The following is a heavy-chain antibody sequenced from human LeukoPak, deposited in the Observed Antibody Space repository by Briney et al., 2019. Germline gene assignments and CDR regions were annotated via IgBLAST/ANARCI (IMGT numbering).Heavy chain of an antibody. V-gene: IGHV4-39*01. Sequence: SETLSLTCTVSGGSISSSSYYWGWIRQPPGKGLEWIGSIYYSGSTYYNPSLKSRVTISVDTSKNQLSLKLSSVTAADTAVYYCASLDYYDSSGPRISLDYWGQGTLVTVSS. D-gene: IGHD3-22*01. CDR1: GGSISSSSYY. J-gene: IGHJ4*02. CDR2: IYYSGST. CDR3: ASLDYYDSSGPRISLDY.